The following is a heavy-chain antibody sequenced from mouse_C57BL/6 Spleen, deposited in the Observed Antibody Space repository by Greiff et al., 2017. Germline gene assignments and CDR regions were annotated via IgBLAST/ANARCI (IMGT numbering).Heavy chain of an antibody. CDR3: ARHGGNYFDD. CDR1: GFTFSSSG. Sequence: EVNVVESGGDLVKPGGSLKLSCAASGFTFSSSGMSWVRQTPAKRLEWVATISSGGSYTYSPARVTGRFTISSYNAKNTLYLQMSRRKSEDTAMYYCARHGGNYFDDWGQGTTLTVSS. J-gene: IGHJ2*01. CDR2: ISSGGSYT. V-gene: IGHV5-6*01.